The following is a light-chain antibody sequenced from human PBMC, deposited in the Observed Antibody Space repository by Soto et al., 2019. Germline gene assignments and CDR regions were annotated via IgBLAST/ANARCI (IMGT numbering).Light chain of an antibody. CDR2: TAS. CDR1: QGISSH. V-gene: IGKV1-8*01. CDR3: QQYFSYPLT. J-gene: IGKJ4*01. Sequence: AIRMTQSPSSFSSSTGDRVTITCRASQGISSHLAWYHVKPGKAPRLLIYTASYLESGVPSRFSGSGSGTDFTLTISSLKSEDFAVYYCQQYFSYPLTFGGGTKVEIK.